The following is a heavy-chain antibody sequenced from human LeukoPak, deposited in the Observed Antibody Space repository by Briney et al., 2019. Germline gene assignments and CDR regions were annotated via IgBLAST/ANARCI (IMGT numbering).Heavy chain of an antibody. J-gene: IGHJ4*02. Sequence: SETLSLTCTVSGGSISSGSYYWGWIRQPPGKGLEWIGSIYHSGSTYYNPSLKSRVTISVDTSKNQFSLKLSSVTAADTAVYYCASGVRNGDSPYWGQGTLVTVSS. CDR1: GGSISSGSYY. D-gene: IGHD4-17*01. V-gene: IGHV4-39*07. CDR2: IYHSGST. CDR3: ASGVRNGDSPY.